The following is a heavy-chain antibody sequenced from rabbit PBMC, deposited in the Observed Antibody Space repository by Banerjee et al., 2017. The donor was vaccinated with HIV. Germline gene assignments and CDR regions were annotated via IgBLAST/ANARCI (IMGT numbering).Heavy chain of an antibody. CDR2: INTSSGST. CDR1: GFSFSNKYV. J-gene: IGHJ4*01. CDR3: AGDLAGVIGSNFNL. Sequence: QEQLEESGGDLVKPEGSLTITCTASGFSFSNKYVMCWVRQAPGKGLEWIACINTSSGSTVSASSANGRFTITTASSTTMALQISRLAAADAASYCCAGDLAGVIGSNFNLWGQGTLVTVS. V-gene: IGHV1S45*01. D-gene: IGHD4-1*01.